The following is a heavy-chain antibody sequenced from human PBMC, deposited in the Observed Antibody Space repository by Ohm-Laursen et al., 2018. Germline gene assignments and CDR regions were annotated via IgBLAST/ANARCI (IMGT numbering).Heavy chain of an antibody. CDR1: GFTFDDYA. V-gene: IGHV3-9*01. Sequence: RSLRLSCAASGFTFDDYAMHWVRQAPGKGLEWVSGISWNSGDIGYADSVKGRFTISRDNAKNSLYLQMNSLRAEDTALYYCAKSRAARRYFDYWGQGTLVTVSS. CDR2: ISWNSGDI. D-gene: IGHD6-6*01. J-gene: IGHJ4*02. CDR3: AKSRAARRYFDY.